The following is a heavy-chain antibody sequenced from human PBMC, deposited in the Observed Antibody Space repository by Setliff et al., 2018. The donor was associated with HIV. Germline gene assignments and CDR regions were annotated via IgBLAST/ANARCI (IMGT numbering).Heavy chain of an antibody. D-gene: IGHD6-19*01. CDR3: ARDPGSSSFDY. CDR1: GGSISSSSYY. CDR2: IYTSGST. Sequence: SETLSLTCTVSGGSISSSSYYWGWIRQPPGKGLEWIGTIYTSGSTKYNPSLKSRVTISLDSSKNQFSLKLSSVTAADTAAYYCARDPGSSSFDYWGQGTPVTVSS. J-gene: IGHJ4*02. V-gene: IGHV4-39*07.